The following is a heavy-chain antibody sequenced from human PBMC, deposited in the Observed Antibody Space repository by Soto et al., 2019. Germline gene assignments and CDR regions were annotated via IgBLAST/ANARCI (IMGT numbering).Heavy chain of an antibody. CDR3: ARTIDSYGYFHY. J-gene: IGHJ4*02. CDR2: IYYSGST. D-gene: IGHD5-18*01. V-gene: IGHV4-59*08. CDR1: GGTISSYY. Sequence: SETLSLTCTVSGGTISSYYWSWIRQPPGKGLEWIGYIYYSGSTNYNPSLKSRVTISVDTSKNQFSLKLSSVTAADTAVYYCARTIDSYGYFHYWGQGTLVTVSS.